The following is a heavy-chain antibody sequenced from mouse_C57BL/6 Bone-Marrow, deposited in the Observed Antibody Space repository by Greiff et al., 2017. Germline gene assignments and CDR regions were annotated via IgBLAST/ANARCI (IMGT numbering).Heavy chain of an antibody. V-gene: IGHV5-12*01. CDR3: ARHVNWFAY. CDR2: ISNGGGST. J-gene: IGHJ3*01. Sequence: EVKVVESGGGLVQPGGSLKLSCAASGFTFSEYYMYWVRQTPEKRLEWVAYISNGGGSTYYPDTVKGRFTISRDNAKNTLYLQMSRLKSEDTAMYYCARHVNWFAYWGQGTLVTVSA. CDR1: GFTFSEYY.